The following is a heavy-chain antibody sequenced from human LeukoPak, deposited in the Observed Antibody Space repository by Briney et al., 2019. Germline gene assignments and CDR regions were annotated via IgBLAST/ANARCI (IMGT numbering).Heavy chain of an antibody. D-gene: IGHD3-10*01. J-gene: IGHJ4*02. CDR3: ARRLLLWFGELAPFDY. Sequence: PSETLSLTCAVYGGSFSGYYWSWIRQPPGKGLEWIGEINHSGSTNYNPSLKSRVTISVDTSKNQFSLKLSSVTAADTAVYYCARRLLLWFGELAPFDYWGQGTLVTVSS. CDR1: GGSFSGYY. V-gene: IGHV4-34*01. CDR2: INHSGST.